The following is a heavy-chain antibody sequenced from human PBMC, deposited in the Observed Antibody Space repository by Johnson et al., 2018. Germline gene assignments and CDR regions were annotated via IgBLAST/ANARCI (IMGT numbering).Heavy chain of an antibody. CDR1: SGSISGHY. J-gene: IGHJ4*02. V-gene: IGHV4-59*11. Sequence: QVQLQESGPGLVKXSETXSLXCTVSSGSISGHYWSWFRQPPGEGLEWIGYMYYTGSTQSNPPLQSRVTISVDTSKNEFSLKLTSMTTADTAVYVCASGRGWLVDYWGQGTLVTVSS. CDR3: ASGRGWLVDY. CDR2: MYYTGST. D-gene: IGHD6-19*01.